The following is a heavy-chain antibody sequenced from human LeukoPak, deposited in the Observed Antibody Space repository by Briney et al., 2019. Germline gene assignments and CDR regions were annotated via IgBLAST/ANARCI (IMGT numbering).Heavy chain of an antibody. J-gene: IGHJ4*02. CDR1: GFTFSTYA. CDR2: IWYDGTNK. CDR3: ARGTDAYNSGWYFFDS. Sequence: PGKSLRLSCAAPGFTFSTYAMNWVRQAPGKGLEWVALIWYDGTNKYYADSVKGRFTISRDNSRNTLFLQMNSLRAEDTAVYYCARGTDAYNSGWYFFDSWGQGALVTVSS. V-gene: IGHV3-33*01. D-gene: IGHD6-19*01.